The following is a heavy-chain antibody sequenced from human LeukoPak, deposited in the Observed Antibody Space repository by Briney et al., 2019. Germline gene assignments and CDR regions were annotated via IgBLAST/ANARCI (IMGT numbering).Heavy chain of an antibody. J-gene: IGHJ4*02. Sequence: PGGSRRLSCAASGFTFSSYAMSWVRQAPGKGLEWVSAISGSGGSTYYADPVKGRFTISRDNSKNTLYLQMNSLRAEDTAVYYCAKVSIKQQLAHTFDYWGQGTLVTVSS. CDR1: GFTFSSYA. CDR2: ISGSGGST. D-gene: IGHD6-13*01. V-gene: IGHV3-23*01. CDR3: AKVSIKQQLAHTFDY.